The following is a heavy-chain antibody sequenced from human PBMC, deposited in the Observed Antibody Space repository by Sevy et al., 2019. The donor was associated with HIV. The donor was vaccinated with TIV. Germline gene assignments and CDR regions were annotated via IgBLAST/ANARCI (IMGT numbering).Heavy chain of an antibody. CDR2: IYYSGRT. V-gene: IGHV4-39*01. D-gene: IGHD3-10*01. Sequence: SETLSLTCAVSGGSISSSSHYWVWIRQPPGKGLEWIGNIYYSGRTYYNPSLKSRVTISVDTSKNRFSLKLTSVTAADTAVYYCARLGATRFYFDYWGQGTPVTVSS. CDR3: ARLGATRFYFDY. CDR1: GGSISSSSHY. J-gene: IGHJ4*02.